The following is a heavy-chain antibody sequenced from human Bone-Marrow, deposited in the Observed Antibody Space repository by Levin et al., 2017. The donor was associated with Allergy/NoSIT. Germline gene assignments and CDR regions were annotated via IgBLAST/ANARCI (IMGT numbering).Heavy chain of an antibody. CDR2: ISSGGDRA. Sequence: HAGGSLRLSCAASGFFFSNHDLVWVRQAPGKGLEWVSYISSGGDRAHYGDSVKGRFTTSRDNAKNSLFLQMNSLRVEDTAVYYCSRVGSGCFYYWGQGVPVIVSS. J-gene: IGHJ4*02. CDR1: GFFFSNHD. V-gene: IGHV3-48*03. D-gene: IGHD1-26*01. CDR3: SRVGSGCFYY.